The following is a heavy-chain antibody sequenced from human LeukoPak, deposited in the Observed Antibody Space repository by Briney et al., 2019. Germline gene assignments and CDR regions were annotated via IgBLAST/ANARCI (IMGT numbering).Heavy chain of an antibody. CDR1: GGTLSSYA. CDR2: IIPIFGTA. CDR3: ARVSGYCSSTSCTSFDY. D-gene: IGHD2-2*01. Sequence: SVKVSCKASGGTLSSYAISWVRQAPGQGLGWMGGIIPIFGTANYAQKFQGRVTITADKSTSTAYMELSSLRSEDTAVYYCARVSGYCSSTSCTSFDYWGQGTLVTVSS. J-gene: IGHJ4*02. V-gene: IGHV1-69*06.